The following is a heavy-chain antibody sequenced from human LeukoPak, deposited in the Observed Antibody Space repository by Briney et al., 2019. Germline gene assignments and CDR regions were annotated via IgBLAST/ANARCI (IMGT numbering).Heavy chain of an antibody. CDR3: ARAVAVAGTWVDY. Sequence: SETLSLTCTVSGGSISSYYWSWIRQPPGKGLEWIGYIYYSGSTNYNPSLKSRVTISVDTSKNQISLKLSSVTAADTAVYYCARAVAVAGTWVDYWGQGTLVTVSS. D-gene: IGHD6-19*01. CDR2: IYYSGST. V-gene: IGHV4-59*01. J-gene: IGHJ4*02. CDR1: GGSISSYY.